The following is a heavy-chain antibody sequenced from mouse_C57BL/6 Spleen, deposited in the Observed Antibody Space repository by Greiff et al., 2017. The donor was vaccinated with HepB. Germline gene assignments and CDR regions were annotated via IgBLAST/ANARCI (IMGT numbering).Heavy chain of an antibody. D-gene: IGHD1-1*01. CDR3: ARHEKITTVVATSWYFDV. Sequence: VQLQQSGAELVKPGASVKLSCKASGYTFTEYTIHWVKQRSGQGLEWIGWFYPGSGSIKNNEKFKDKATLTADKPSSTVYMELSRLTSEDSAVYFCARHEKITTVVATSWYFDVWGTGTTVTVSS. V-gene: IGHV1-62-2*01. CDR1: GYTFTEYT. CDR2: FYPGSGSI. J-gene: IGHJ1*03.